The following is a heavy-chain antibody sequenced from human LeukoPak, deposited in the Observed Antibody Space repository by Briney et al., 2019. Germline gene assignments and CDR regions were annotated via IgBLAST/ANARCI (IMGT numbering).Heavy chain of an antibody. CDR1: GYSISSGYY. D-gene: IGHD5/OR15-5a*01. CDR2: IYNSGST. CDR3: ATLVSTRYYFDY. J-gene: IGHJ4*02. Sequence: SETLSLTCTVSGYSISSGYYWGWIRQPPGKGLEWIGSIYNSGSTYYNPSLKSRVTISVDTSKNQFSLRLTSVTAADTAVYFCATLVSTRYYFDYWGQGTLVTVSS. V-gene: IGHV4-38-2*02.